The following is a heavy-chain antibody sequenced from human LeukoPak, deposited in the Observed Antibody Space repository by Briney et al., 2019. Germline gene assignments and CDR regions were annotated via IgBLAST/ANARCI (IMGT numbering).Heavy chain of an antibody. CDR2: ISGSGGSK. J-gene: IGHJ4*02. CDR3: ARDNGDYLDY. D-gene: IGHD4-17*01. CDR1: GFTFSSYA. V-gene: IGHV3-23*01. Sequence: SGXXLRLSCAASGFTFSSYAMSWVRQAPGKGLEWVSAISGSGGSKYYADSVKGRFTISRDNSKNTLYLQMNSLRAEDTAVYYCARDNGDYLDYWGQGTLVTVSS.